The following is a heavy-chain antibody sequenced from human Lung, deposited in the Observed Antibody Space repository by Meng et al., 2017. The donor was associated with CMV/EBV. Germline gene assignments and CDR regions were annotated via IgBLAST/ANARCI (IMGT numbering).Heavy chain of an antibody. Sequence: GGSLRLXXAASGFIFSDYIMSWVRQAPGRGLEWVSAISENGGSPYYADSVKGRFTISRDNSKNTVSLQMDSLRVEDTATYYCAKALNSGRPNSWGQGTVVTVSS. CDR2: ISENGGSP. CDR3: AKALNSGRPNS. D-gene: IGHD6-6*01. V-gene: IGHV3-23*01. CDR1: GFIFSDYI. J-gene: IGHJ4*02.